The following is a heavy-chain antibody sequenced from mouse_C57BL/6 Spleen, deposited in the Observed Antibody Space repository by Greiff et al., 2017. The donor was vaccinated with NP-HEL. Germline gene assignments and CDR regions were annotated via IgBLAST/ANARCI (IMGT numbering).Heavy chain of an antibody. V-gene: IGHV3-5*01. J-gene: IGHJ2*01. CDR3: ARVPNGSGDY. CDR2: IYYSGTI. Sequence: DVKLQESGPGLVKPSQTVFLTCTVTGISITTGNYRWSWIRQFPGNKLEWIGYIYYSGTITYNPSLTSRTTITRDTPKNQFFLEMNSLTAEDTATYYCARVPNGSGDYWGQGTTLTVSS. D-gene: IGHD1-1*01. CDR1: GISITTGNYR.